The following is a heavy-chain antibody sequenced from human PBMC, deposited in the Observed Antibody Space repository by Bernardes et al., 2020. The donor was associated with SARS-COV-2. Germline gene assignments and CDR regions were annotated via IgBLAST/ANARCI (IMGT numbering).Heavy chain of an antibody. CDR1: GGSISSGSYY. Sequence: SETLSLTCTVSGGSISSGSYYWSWIRQPAGKGLEWIGRIYTSGSTNYNPSLKSRVTISVDTSKNQFSLKLSSVTAADTAVYYCARELGNLEFPGIYSYYGMDVWGQGTTVTVSS. CDR3: ARELGNLEFPGIYSYYGMDV. J-gene: IGHJ6*02. CDR2: IYTSGST. V-gene: IGHV4-61*02. D-gene: IGHD1-26*01.